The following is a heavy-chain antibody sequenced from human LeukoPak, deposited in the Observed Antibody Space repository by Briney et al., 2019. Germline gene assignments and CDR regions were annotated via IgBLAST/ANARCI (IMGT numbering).Heavy chain of an antibody. Sequence: PGGSLRLSCAASGFTLSTYAMSWVRQTPGTGLEWVAATSSSDAGTYHADSVRGRFTISRDNSKNTLYLQMNSLRAEDTAVYYCAKDVRYCSSTSCYSPHYYYYYMDVWGKGTTVTISS. V-gene: IGHV3-23*01. J-gene: IGHJ6*03. CDR3: AKDVRYCSSTSCYSPHYYYYYMDV. CDR2: TSSSDAGT. CDR1: GFTLSTYA. D-gene: IGHD2-2*01.